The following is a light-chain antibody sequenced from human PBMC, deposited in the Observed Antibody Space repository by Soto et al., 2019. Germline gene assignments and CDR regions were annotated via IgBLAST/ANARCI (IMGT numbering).Light chain of an antibody. CDR3: QQYNSYSA. J-gene: IGKJ1*01. Sequence: DIQMTQSPSTLSASVGDRVTITCRASQSISSWLAWYQQKPGKAPKLLIYDASSLESGVPSSFSGSGSVTEFPLTIISLQPDDFATYYCQQYNSYSAFGQGTKVEIK. CDR1: QSISSW. V-gene: IGKV1-5*01. CDR2: DAS.